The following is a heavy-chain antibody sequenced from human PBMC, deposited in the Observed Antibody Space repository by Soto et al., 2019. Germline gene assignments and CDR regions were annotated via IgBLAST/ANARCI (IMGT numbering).Heavy chain of an antibody. V-gene: IGHV4-30-4*01. CDR2: IYYSGST. D-gene: IGHD3-16*01. Sequence: QVQLQESGPGLVKPSQTLSLTCTVSGGSISSGDYYWSWIRQPPGKGLEWIGYIYYSGSTYYNPSLKSRVTXSXDXXKNQFSLKLSSVTAEDTAVYYCARVSSRMINAFDIWGQGTMVTVSS. CDR1: GGSISSGDYY. J-gene: IGHJ3*02. CDR3: ARVSSRMINAFDI.